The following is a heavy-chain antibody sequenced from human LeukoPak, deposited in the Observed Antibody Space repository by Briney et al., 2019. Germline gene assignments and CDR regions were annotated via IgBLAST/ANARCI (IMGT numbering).Heavy chain of an antibody. D-gene: IGHD1-1*01. CDR2: ISGSGGST. Sequence: GGSLRLSCAASGFTFSSYAMSWVRQAPGKGLESVSAISGSGGSTYYADSVKGRFTISRDNSKNTLYLQMNSLRAEDTAVYYCAKDPAPAGTEGGGGYFQHWGQGTLVTVSS. CDR1: GFTFSSYA. V-gene: IGHV3-23*01. CDR3: AKDPAPAGTEGGGGYFQH. J-gene: IGHJ1*01.